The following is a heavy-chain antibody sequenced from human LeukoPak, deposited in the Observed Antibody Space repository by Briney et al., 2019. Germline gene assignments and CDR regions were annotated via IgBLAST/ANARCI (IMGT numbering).Heavy chain of an antibody. Sequence: GGSLRLPCASCGHTFSDYYMSWIRQAPGKGLEGVSYISSSGSTIYYADSVKGRFTISRDNAKNSRYLQMNSRRAEDTAVYYCARAEGLVVVAATIDYWGPGTLVTVSS. V-gene: IGHV3-11*04. CDR3: ARAEGLVVVAATIDY. J-gene: IGHJ4*02. CDR2: ISSSGSTI. D-gene: IGHD2-15*01. CDR1: GHTFSDYY.